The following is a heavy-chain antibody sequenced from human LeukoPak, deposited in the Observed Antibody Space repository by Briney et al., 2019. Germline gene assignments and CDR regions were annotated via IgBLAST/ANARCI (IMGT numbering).Heavy chain of an antibody. CDR2: IYHSGGT. CDR1: GASISGHY. J-gene: IGHJ2*01. V-gene: IGHV4-59*11. CDR3: ARERVDFDL. Sequence: SETLSLTCSVSGASISGHYWSWIRQPPGKGLEWIGYIYHSGGTTYNPSLKSRVTISVDTSKNQFSLKLFSVTAADSAVYYCARERVDFDLWGRGTLVTVST.